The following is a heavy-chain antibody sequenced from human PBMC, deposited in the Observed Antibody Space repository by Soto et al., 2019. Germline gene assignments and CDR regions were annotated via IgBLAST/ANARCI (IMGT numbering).Heavy chain of an antibody. Sequence: PGESLKISCRGSGYDFNTNWFGWVRQLPGKGLEWVEIMYPGDSDTRYNPSLQGHVTLSADVTVSTAFLQWRSLKTSDTGMYFCARLPRDCNKTSCYYADHWGHGTQVTVSS. J-gene: IGHJ4*01. V-gene: IGHV5-51*01. CDR1: GYDFNTNW. CDR2: MYPGDSDT. D-gene: IGHD2-2*01. CDR3: ARLPRDCNKTSCYYADH.